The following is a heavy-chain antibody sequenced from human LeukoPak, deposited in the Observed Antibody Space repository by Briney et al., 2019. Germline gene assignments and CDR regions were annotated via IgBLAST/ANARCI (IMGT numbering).Heavy chain of an antibody. CDR2: IYGGGTK. CDR3: ARARGVAAAVVDY. V-gene: IGHV3-66*01. Sequence: SGGSLRLSCAASGFTVSNNYMSWVRQAPGKGLEWVSLIYGGGTKYLADSVEGRFTISRDNSKNTLYLQMNSLRDEDTAVYYCARARGVAAAVVDYWGQGTLVTVSS. J-gene: IGHJ4*02. CDR1: GFTVSNNY. D-gene: IGHD6-13*01.